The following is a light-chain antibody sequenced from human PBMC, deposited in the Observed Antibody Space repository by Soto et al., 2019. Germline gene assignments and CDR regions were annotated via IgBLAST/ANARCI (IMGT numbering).Light chain of an antibody. J-gene: IGLJ1*01. V-gene: IGLV1-47*01. CDR3: AAWDDSLSANYV. Sequence: QSALTQPPSASGTPGQRVTISCSGSSSNIGSNYVYWYQQLPGTALKLLIYRNNQRPSGVPDRFSGSKSGTSASLAISGLRSEDEADYYCAAWDDSLSANYVFGTGTKVTVL. CDR1: SSNIGSNY. CDR2: RNN.